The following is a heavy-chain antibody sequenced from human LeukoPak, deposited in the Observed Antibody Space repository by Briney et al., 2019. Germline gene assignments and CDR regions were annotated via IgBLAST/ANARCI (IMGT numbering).Heavy chain of an antibody. D-gene: IGHD4-17*01. J-gene: IGHJ4*02. CDR2: ISTSVGII. CDR1: GFIFSDYY. Sequence: GGSLRLSCEASGFIFSDYYMAWIRQAPGKGLECVSYISTSVGIIYYADSVKGRFTISRDNARDSLYLQMNTLRAEDTAVYYCARDDYGDYVRKTFDYWGQGTLVTVSS. V-gene: IGHV3-11*04. CDR3: ARDDYGDYVRKTFDY.